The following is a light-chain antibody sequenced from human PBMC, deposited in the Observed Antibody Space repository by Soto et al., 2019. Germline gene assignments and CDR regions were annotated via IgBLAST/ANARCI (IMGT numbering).Light chain of an antibody. J-gene: IGKJ1*01. CDR3: QHFDNSWT. V-gene: IGKV1-33*01. CDR1: QSISTS. CDR2: DAS. Sequence: DIQMTQSPSTLSASVGDTVTITCRASQSISTSLAWYQQKPGKAPKLLIFDASNLETGAPSRFSGSGSGTHFTFTITSLQPEDIATYYCQHFDNSWTFGLGTKVDIK.